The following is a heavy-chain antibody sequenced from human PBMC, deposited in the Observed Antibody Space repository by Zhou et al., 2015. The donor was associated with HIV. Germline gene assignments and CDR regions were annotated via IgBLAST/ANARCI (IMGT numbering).Heavy chain of an antibody. Sequence: QVQLVQSGAEVKKPGSSVKVSCKASGGTFSSYAISWVRHGPWTKGLSGWEGSSLSLVQTNYAQKFQGRVTITADESTSTAYMELSSLRSEDTAVYYCARGTITMVRGVIVTNDYWGQGTLVTVSS. V-gene: IGHV1-69*01. J-gene: IGHJ4*02. CDR3: ARGTITMVRGVIVTNDY. CDR2: SSLSLVQT. CDR1: GGTFSSYA. D-gene: IGHD3-10*01.